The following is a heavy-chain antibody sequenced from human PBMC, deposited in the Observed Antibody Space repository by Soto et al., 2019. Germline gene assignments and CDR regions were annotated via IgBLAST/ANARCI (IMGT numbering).Heavy chain of an antibody. J-gene: IGHJ6*02. CDR2: INASGGST. CDR3: ARDYDFWSGYSPDPPYYYYYGMDV. D-gene: IGHD3-3*01. V-gene: IGHV1-46*01. CDR1: GYTFTSYY. Sequence: ASVKVSCKASGYTFTSYYMHWVRQAPGQGLEWMGIINASGGSTSYAQKFQGRVTMTRDTSTSTVYMELSSLRSEDTAVYYCARDYDFWSGYSPDPPYYYYYGMDVWGQGTTVTVSS.